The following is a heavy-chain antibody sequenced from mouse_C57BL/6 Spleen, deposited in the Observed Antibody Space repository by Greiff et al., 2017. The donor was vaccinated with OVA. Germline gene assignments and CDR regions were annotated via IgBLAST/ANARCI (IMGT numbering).Heavy chain of an antibody. CDR3: AIYYGSSYDAMDY. V-gene: IGHV2-5*01. J-gene: IGHJ4*01. CDR1: GFSLTSYG. CDR2: IWRGGST. D-gene: IGHD1-1*01. Sequence: VKLVESGPGLVQPSQSLSITCTVSGFSLTSYGVHWVRQSPGKGLEWLGVIWRGGSTAYNAAFMSRLGITKDNSKSQVFFKMNSLQADDTAIYYGAIYYGSSYDAMDYWGQGTSVTVSS.